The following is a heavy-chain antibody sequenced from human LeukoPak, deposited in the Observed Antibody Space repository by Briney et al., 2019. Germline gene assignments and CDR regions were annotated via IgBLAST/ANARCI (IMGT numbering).Heavy chain of an antibody. V-gene: IGHV3-33*06. Sequence: GGSLRLSRSVSGFPFSNYGMQWVRQAPGKGLEWVAVIWHDGINKDYADSVKGRFTISRDNSKNTLYLQMNSLRVEDTAVYYCSKVSDFWGQGTLVTVSS. CDR3: SKVSDF. J-gene: IGHJ4*02. CDR1: GFPFSNYG. CDR2: IWHDGINK. D-gene: IGHD3-3*01.